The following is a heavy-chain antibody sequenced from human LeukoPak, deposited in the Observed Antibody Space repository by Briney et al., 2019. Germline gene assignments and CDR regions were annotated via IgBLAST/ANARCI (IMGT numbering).Heavy chain of an antibody. CDR2: IYYSGGT. J-gene: IGHJ3*02. V-gene: IGHV4-39*07. D-gene: IGHD6-13*01. Sequence: SETLSLTCTVSGGSITSDSYYWGWIRQPPGKGLEWIGSIYYSGGTYYNPSLKSRVTISVDTSKNQFSLKLSSVTAADTAVYYCATYSSSWSGGAFDIWGQGTMVTVSS. CDR1: GGSITSDSYY. CDR3: ATYSSSWSGGAFDI.